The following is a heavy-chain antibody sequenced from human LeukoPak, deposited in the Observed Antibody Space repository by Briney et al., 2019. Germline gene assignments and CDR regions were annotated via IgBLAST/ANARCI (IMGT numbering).Heavy chain of an antibody. CDR2: INSDGSST. Sequence: GGSLRLSCAASGFTFSSYWMHWVRHAPGKGLVWVSRINSDGSSTSYADSVKGRFTISRDNAKNTLYLQMNSLRAEDTAVYYCASSSYGDPTFDYWGQGTLVTVSS. J-gene: IGHJ4*02. CDR3: ASSSYGDPTFDY. CDR1: GFTFSSYW. D-gene: IGHD4-17*01. V-gene: IGHV3-74*01.